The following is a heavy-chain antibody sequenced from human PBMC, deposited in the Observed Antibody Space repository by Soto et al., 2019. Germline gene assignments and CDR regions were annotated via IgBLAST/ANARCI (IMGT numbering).Heavy chain of an antibody. V-gene: IGHV4-39*01. Sequence: PSETLSLTCAVSGGSISSSSYYWGWIRQPPGKGLEWIGSIYYSGSTYYNPSLKSRVTISVDTSKNQFSLKLSSVTAADTAVYYCARHKGFFHPIAVAGTYFDYWGQGTLVTVSS. CDR2: IYYSGST. CDR3: ARHKGFFHPIAVAGTYFDY. J-gene: IGHJ4*02. CDR1: GGSISSSSYY. D-gene: IGHD6-19*01.